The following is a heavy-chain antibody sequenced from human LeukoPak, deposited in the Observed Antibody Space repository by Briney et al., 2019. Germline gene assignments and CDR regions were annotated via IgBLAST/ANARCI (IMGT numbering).Heavy chain of an antibody. J-gene: IGHJ4*02. D-gene: IGHD1-26*01. Sequence: ASVKVSCKASGYTFTSYYMHWVRQAPGQGLEWMGIINPSGGSTSYAQKFQGRVTMTRDMSTSTVYMELSSLRAEDTAVYYCAKDLLSYPYYFDYWGQGTLVTVSS. V-gene: IGHV1-46*01. CDR1: GYTFTSYY. CDR2: INPSGGST. CDR3: AKDLLSYPYYFDY.